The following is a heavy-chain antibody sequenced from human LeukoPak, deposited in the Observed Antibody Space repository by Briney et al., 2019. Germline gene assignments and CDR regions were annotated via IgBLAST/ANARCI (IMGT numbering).Heavy chain of an antibody. CDR3: AREITIFGVVPGSYYMDV. V-gene: IGHV3-74*01. Sequence: GGSLRLSCAASGFTFSSYWMHWVRQAPGKGLVWVSRINADGSSTSYADSVKGRFTISRDNAKNTLYLQMNSLRAEDTAVYYCAREITIFGVVPGSYYMDVWGKGTTVTVSS. CDR1: GFTFSSYW. D-gene: IGHD3-3*01. CDR2: INADGSST. J-gene: IGHJ6*03.